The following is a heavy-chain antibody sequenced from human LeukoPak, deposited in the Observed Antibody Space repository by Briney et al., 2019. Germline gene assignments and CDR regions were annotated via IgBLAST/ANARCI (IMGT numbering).Heavy chain of an antibody. J-gene: IGHJ5*02. V-gene: IGHV3-53*01. CDR2: LYRGGET. CDR3: AKGGYCSSSSCYYGWFEP. Sequence: GGSLRLSCAASGFPVSSNYMSWVRQAPGKGLEWVSVLYRGGETYYADSVKGRFTISRDNYKNTLYLQMNSLRAEDTAVYYCAKGGYCSSSSCYYGWFEPWGQGTLVTVSS. D-gene: IGHD2-2*01. CDR1: GFPVSSNY.